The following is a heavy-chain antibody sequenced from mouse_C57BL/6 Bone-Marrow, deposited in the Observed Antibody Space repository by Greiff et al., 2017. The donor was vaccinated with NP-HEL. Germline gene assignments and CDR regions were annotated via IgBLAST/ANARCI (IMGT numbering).Heavy chain of an antibody. CDR1: GFTFTDYY. J-gene: IGHJ1*03. Sequence: EVKLQESGPVLVKPGPSVKISCKASGFTFTDYYMHWVKQSHGKSLEWIGLVYPYNGGTSYNQMFKGKATLTVATSSSTAYMELNSLTSEDSAVYYCAREIYDGYWGYFDVWGTGTTVTVSS. V-gene: IGHV1-36*01. CDR2: VYPYNGGT. CDR3: AREIYDGYWGYFDV. D-gene: IGHD2-3*01.